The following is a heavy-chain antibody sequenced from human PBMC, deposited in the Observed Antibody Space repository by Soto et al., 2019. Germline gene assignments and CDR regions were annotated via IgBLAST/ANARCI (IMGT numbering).Heavy chain of an antibody. J-gene: IGHJ6*02. CDR1: GFTCSDHY. CDR3: ARGTSYGPDGYYGMDA. CDR2: VRNKAKSYTT. D-gene: IGHD5-18*01. Sequence: GGSLRLSCASSGFTCSDHYMDLVRQAPGKGLEWVARVRNKAKSYTTEYAASVRGRFTVSRDDSQNSLYLQMNSLKTEDTAVYYCARGTSYGPDGYYGMDAWGQGTTVTVSS. V-gene: IGHV3-72*01.